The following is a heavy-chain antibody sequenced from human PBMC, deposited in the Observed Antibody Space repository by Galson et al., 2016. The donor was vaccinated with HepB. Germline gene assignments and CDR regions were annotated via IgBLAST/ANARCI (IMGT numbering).Heavy chain of an antibody. D-gene: IGHD2-21*02. V-gene: IGHV4-59*12. J-gene: IGHJ4*02. CDR1: GGSISGYF. CDR3: ARELDWGGNCHAGADFDY. Sequence: SETLSLTCDVSGGSISGYFWSWIRQPPGKGLEWIGASHYSGQTFYNPSLMSRITTSVDMAKNQFSLKLTSVTAADTAVYYWARELDWGGNCHAGADFDYWGQGTLVAVSS. CDR2: SHYSGQT.